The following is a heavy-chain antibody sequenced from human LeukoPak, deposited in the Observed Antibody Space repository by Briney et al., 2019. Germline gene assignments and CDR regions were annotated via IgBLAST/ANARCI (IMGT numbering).Heavy chain of an antibody. D-gene: IGHD2-15*01. V-gene: IGHV1-18*01. CDR1: GYTFTSYG. J-gene: IGHJ3*02. Sequence: ASVKVSCKASGYTFTSYGISWVRQAPGQGLEWMGWISAYNGNTNYAQKLQGRVTMTTDTSTSTAYMELSSLRSEDTAVYYCARDKDPMDLNAFDIWGQGTMVTVSS. CDR2: ISAYNGNT. CDR3: ARDKDPMDLNAFDI.